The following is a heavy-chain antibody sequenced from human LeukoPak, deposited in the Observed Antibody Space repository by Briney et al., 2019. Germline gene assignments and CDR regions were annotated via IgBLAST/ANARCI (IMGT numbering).Heavy chain of an antibody. J-gene: IGHJ4*02. V-gene: IGHV5-10-1*01. CDR2: IDPSDSYT. Sequence: NHGESLKISCKGSGYSFTSYCISWVRQMPGKDLEWMGRIDPSDSYTNYTPSFQGHVTISADKSITTAYLQWSSLKASDTAMYYCARHDPTVTSSDYWGQGTLVTVSS. CDR3: ARHDPTVTSSDY. D-gene: IGHD4-17*01. CDR1: GYSFTSYC.